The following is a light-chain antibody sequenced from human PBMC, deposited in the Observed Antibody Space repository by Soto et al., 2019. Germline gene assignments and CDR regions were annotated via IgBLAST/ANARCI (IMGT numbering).Light chain of an antibody. CDR3: HQYDNWPPWT. CDR2: GAS. Sequence: EIVMTQSPATLSVSPGERATLSCRASQSVSSNLAWYQQKPGQAPRLLLYGASTRATGIPARFSGSGSGTAFTLTISSLQSEDFAVYYCHQYDNWPPWTFGQGTKVDIK. V-gene: IGKV3D-15*01. CDR1: QSVSSN. J-gene: IGKJ1*01.